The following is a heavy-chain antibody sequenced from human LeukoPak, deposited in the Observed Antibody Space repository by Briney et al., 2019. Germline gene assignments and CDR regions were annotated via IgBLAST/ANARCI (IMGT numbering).Heavy chain of an antibody. CDR3: ANPDGDYGGQLDAFDI. D-gene: IGHD4-17*01. J-gene: IGHJ3*02. CDR2: ISHDGSNK. V-gene: IGHV3-30*04. Sequence: PGGSLRLSCAASGFTFSSYAMHWVRQAPGKGLEWVAVISHDGSNKYYADSVKGRFTISRDNSKNTLYLQMNSLRAEDTAGFYGANPDGDYGGQLDAFDIWGQGTMVTVSS. CDR1: GFTFSSYA.